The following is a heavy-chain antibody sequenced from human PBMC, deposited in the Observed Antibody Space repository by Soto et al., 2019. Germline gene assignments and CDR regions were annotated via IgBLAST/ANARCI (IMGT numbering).Heavy chain of an antibody. CDR1: GGSVSSGNYY. D-gene: IGHD3-22*01. V-gene: IGHV4-61*01. J-gene: IGHJ4*02. CDR2: FYYTGSI. CDR3: ARSMFYSDGSNYSPFDY. Sequence: QVQLQESGPGLVKPSETLSLTCTVSGGSVSSGNYYWSWIRQPPGKGLEWIGYFYYTGSINYNPALKSRVTISIDAPKNQFSLRLSSVTAADTAVYYCARSMFYSDGSNYSPFDYWGQGTLVTVSS.